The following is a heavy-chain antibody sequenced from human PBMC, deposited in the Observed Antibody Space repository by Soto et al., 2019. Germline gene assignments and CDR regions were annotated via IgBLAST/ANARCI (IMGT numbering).Heavy chain of an antibody. CDR1: GYTFTRSG. CDR3: ASWLKEAGIGGNYYYAMDV. D-gene: IGHD6-19*01. CDR2: ISTYNGDT. J-gene: IGHJ6*02. V-gene: IGHV1-18*01. Sequence: ASVKVSCKASGYTFTRSGISWVRQAPGQGLEWMGWISTYNGDTNYAQTFQGRVTMTTDTSTSTVHMEVRSLRSEDTAVYYCASWLKEAGIGGNYYYAMDVWGQGTTVTVSS.